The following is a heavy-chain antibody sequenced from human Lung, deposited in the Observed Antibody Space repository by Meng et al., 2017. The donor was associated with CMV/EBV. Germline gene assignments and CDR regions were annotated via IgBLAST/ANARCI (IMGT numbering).Heavy chain of an antibody. CDR1: TVSRYA. CDR2: IIPILGIA. J-gene: IGHJ4*02. Sequence: TVSRYAISGVRQAPGQGLEWMGGIIPILGIANYAQKFQGRVTITADKSTSTAYMELSSLRSEDTAVYYCARGAHYDILTGYYTLFDYWGQGTLVTVSS. CDR3: ARGAHYDILTGYYTLFDY. V-gene: IGHV1-69*10. D-gene: IGHD3-9*01.